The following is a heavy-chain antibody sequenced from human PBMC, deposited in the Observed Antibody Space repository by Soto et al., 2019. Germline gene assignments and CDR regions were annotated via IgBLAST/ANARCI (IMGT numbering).Heavy chain of an antibody. CDR1: GFTFSSYG. V-gene: IGHV3-33*01. D-gene: IGHD4-17*01. Sequence: PGGSLRLSCAASGFTFSSYGMHWVRQAPGKGLEWVAVIWYDGSNKYYADSVKGRFTISRDNSKNTLYLQMNSLRAEDTAVYYCARVHDDLDGMDVWGQGTTVTVSS. CDR2: IWYDGSNK. CDR3: ARVHDDLDGMDV. J-gene: IGHJ6*02.